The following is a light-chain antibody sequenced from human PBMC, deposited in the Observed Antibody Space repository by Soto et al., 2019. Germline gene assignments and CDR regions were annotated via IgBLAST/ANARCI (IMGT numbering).Light chain of an antibody. CDR3: SSYTSSSTLYV. V-gene: IGLV2-14*01. Sequence: QSVLTQPASVSGSPGHSITISCTGTSSDVGGYNYVSWYQQHPGKAPKLMIYEVSNRPSGVSNRFSGSKSGNTASLTISGLQAEDEADYYCSSYTSSSTLYVFGPGTKLTVL. J-gene: IGLJ1*01. CDR2: EVS. CDR1: SSDVGGYNY.